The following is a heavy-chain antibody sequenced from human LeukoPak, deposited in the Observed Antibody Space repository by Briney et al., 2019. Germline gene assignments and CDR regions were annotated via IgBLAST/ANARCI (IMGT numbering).Heavy chain of an antibody. V-gene: IGHV1-69*05. Sequence: SVKVSCKASGGTFSSYAISWVRQAPGQGLEWMGGIIPIFGTANYAQKFQGRVTITTDESTSTAYMELSSLRSEDTAVYYCARDRRIHYYDSSGYPPWFDPWGQGTLVTVSS. D-gene: IGHD3-22*01. CDR2: IIPIFGTA. J-gene: IGHJ5*02. CDR1: GGTFSSYA. CDR3: ARDRRIHYYDSSGYPPWFDP.